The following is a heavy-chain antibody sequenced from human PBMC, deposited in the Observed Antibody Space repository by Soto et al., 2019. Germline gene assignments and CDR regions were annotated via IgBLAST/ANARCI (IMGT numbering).Heavy chain of an antibody. CDR3: AGGWFGLAEY. V-gene: IGHV1-18*01. CDR1: GYTFTSYG. CDR2: ISAYNGNT. J-gene: IGHJ4*02. D-gene: IGHD3-10*01. Sequence: QVQLVQSGAEVKKPGASVKVSCKASGYTFTSYGITWVRQAPGQGLEWMGWISAYNGNTNYVQKFQGRVTMTTATSTSTAYMELRRLKSDDEAVYYCAGGWFGLAEYWGQGTLGTVTS.